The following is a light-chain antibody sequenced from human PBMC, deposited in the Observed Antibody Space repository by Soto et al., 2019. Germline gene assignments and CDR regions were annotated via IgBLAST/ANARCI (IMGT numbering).Light chain of an antibody. J-gene: IGKJ5*01. Sequence: EIVMTQSPATLSVSPGERATLSFRSSQSVANDLAWYQHKPGQAPRLLTHGASTRATGIPARFSGVGSGTEFTLTISSLQSEDFAVYYCQQYNKWPQTFGQGTRLEIK. CDR3: QQYNKWPQT. V-gene: IGKV3-15*01. CDR1: QSVAND. CDR2: GAS.